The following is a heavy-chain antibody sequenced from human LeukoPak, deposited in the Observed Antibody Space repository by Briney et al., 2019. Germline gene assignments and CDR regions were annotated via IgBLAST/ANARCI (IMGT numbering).Heavy chain of an antibody. CDR1: GGTFSSYA. CDR3: ARARGAATVTRGWYFDL. D-gene: IGHD4-17*01. J-gene: IGHJ2*01. Sequence: SVKVSCKASGGTFSSYAISWVRQAPGQGLEWMGGIIPIFGTANYAQKFQGRVTITADKSTSTAYMELSSLRSEDTAVYYCARARGAATVTRGWYFDLWGRGTLVTVSS. CDR2: IIPIFGTA. V-gene: IGHV1-69*06.